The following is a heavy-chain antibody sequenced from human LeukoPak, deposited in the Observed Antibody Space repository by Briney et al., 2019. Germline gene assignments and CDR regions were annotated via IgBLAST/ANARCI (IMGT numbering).Heavy chain of an antibody. CDR2: ISGSDSAK. CDR3: ARTTGRYSSSP. V-gene: IGHV3-48*03. J-gene: IGHJ5*02. D-gene: IGHD6-13*01. Sequence: GGSLRLSCAASGFTFSSYEMNWVRQAPGKGLEWVSYISGSDSAKYYSDSVKGRFTISRDNAKNSLYLQMNSLRPENTAVYYCARTTGRYSSSPWGQGTLVTVSS. CDR1: GFTFSSYE.